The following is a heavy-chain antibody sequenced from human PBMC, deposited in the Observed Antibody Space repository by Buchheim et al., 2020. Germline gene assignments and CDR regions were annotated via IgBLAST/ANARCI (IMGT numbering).Heavy chain of an antibody. J-gene: IGHJ6*02. CDR1: GGTFSSYT. Sequence: QVQLVQSGAEVKKPGSSVKVSCKASGGTFSSYTISWVRQAPGQGLEWMGRIIPILGIANYAQKFQGRVTITADKSTSTAYMELSSLRSEDTAVYYCARDLRLLYWFHYGMDVWGQGTT. V-gene: IGHV1-69*08. CDR3: ARDLRLLYWFHYGMDV. D-gene: IGHD2-8*02. CDR2: IIPILGIA.